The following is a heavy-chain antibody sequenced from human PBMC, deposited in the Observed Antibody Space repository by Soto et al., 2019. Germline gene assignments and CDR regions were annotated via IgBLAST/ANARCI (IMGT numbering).Heavy chain of an antibody. J-gene: IGHJ4*02. CDR3: ATERVVVTATPDFDY. V-gene: IGHV3-30*03. Sequence: QVQLVESGGGVVQPGRSLRLSCAASGFTFSSYGMHWVRQAPGKGLEWVAVISYDGSNKYYADSVKGRFTISRDNSKNTLYLQMNSLRAEDTAVYYCATERVVVTATPDFDYWGQGTLVTVSS. D-gene: IGHD2-21*02. CDR1: GFTFSSYG. CDR2: ISYDGSNK.